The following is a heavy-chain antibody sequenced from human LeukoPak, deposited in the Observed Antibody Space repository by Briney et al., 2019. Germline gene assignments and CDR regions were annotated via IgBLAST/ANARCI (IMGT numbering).Heavy chain of an antibody. CDR1: GGSFSGYY. CDR3: ASNEYSGSYYRLDY. CDR2: INHSGST. D-gene: IGHD1-26*01. Sequence: PSETLSLTCAVYGGSFSGYYWSWIRQPPGKGLEWIGEINHSGSTNYNPSLKSRVTISVDTSKNQFSLKLSSVTAADTAVCYCASNEYSGSYYRLDYWGQGTLVTVSS. J-gene: IGHJ4*02. V-gene: IGHV4-34*01.